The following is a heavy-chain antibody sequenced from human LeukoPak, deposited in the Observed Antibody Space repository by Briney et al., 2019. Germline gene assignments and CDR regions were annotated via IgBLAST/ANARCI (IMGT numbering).Heavy chain of an antibody. CDR3: ARDEDPYGSGSYSDY. CDR2: IYYSGST. D-gene: IGHD3-10*01. J-gene: IGHJ4*02. Sequence: PSETLSLTCTVSGGSISSYYWSWIRQPPGKGLEWLGCIYYSGSTNYNPSLKSRVTISVDTSKNQFSLRLSSVTAADTAVYYCARDEDPYGSGSYSDYWGQGTLVTV. CDR1: GGSISSYY. V-gene: IGHV4-59*01.